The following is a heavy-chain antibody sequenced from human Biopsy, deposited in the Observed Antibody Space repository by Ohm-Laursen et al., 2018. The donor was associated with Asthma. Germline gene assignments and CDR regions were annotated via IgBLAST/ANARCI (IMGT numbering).Heavy chain of an antibody. CDR1: RGSFRGYV. CDR2: IPQGGAT. J-gene: IGHJ6*02. Sequence: GTLSLTCTYRGSFRGYVWTWIRQPPGKGLEWIGEIPQGGATTFNPSLKSRVTISIDPSKSQLSLRLTSMTAADTAVYYCARGPQWSRLDVWGQGTTVTVSS. V-gene: IGHV4-34*01. D-gene: IGHD1-26*01. CDR3: ARGPQWSRLDV.